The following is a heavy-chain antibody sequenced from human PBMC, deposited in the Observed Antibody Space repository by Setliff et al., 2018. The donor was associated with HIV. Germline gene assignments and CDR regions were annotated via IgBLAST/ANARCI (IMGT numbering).Heavy chain of an antibody. J-gene: IGHJ4*02. V-gene: IGHV4-61*02. D-gene: IGHD6-19*01. CDR3: ARAPRYYRGWYIPEYFDN. CDR1: GGSISSVNYY. Sequence: PSETLSLTCSVSGGSISSVNYYWNWIRQPAGKGLEWIGRIYASGSPTYNSSLESRVTISADTSKNHFSLRLNSVTAADTAVYFCARAPRYYRGWYIPEYFDNWGEGTLVTVS. CDR2: IYASGSP.